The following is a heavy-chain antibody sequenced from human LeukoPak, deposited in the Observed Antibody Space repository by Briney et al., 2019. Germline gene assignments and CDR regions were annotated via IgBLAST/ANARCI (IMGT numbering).Heavy chain of an antibody. CDR3: ARQVTADYFDY. Sequence: PSETLSLTCTVSGGSISSSSYYWGWIRQPPGKGLEWSGSIYYSGSTYYNPSLKSRVTISVDTSKNQFSLKLSSVTAADTAVYYCARQVTADYFDYWGQGTLVTVSS. D-gene: IGHD4-23*01. CDR2: IYYSGST. V-gene: IGHV4-39*01. CDR1: GGSISSSSYY. J-gene: IGHJ4*02.